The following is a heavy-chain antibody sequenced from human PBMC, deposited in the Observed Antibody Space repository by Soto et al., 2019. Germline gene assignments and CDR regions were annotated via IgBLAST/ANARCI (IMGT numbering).Heavy chain of an antibody. CDR1: GFTFSSYW. Sequence: EVQLVESGGGLVQPGGSLRLSCAASGFTFSSYWMHWVRQAPGKGLVWVSRINSDGSSTNYADSVKGRFSISRDNAKNTLYLQMNSLRAEDTAVYYCARAGGGNLLDYWGQGTLVTVSS. J-gene: IGHJ4*02. CDR3: ARAGGGNLLDY. V-gene: IGHV3-74*01. CDR2: INSDGSST. D-gene: IGHD2-15*01.